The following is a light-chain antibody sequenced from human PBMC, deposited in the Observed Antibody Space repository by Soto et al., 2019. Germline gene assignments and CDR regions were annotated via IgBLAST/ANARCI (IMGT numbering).Light chain of an antibody. CDR2: EVS. Sequence: QSALTQPASVSGSPGRSISVSCTGTSSDIGSYNYVSWYQQHPGKAPKLLIYEVSDRPSGVSNRFSGSKSGNTASLTISGLQAEDEAEYYCSSYTASNTLVFGTGTKLTVL. J-gene: IGLJ1*01. V-gene: IGLV2-14*01. CDR1: SSDIGSYNY. CDR3: SSYTASNTLV.